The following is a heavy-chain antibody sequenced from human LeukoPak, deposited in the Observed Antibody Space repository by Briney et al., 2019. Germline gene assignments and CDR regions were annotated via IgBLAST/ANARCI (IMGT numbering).Heavy chain of an antibody. CDR3: ARVPTFGSSWNYYFYGMDV. D-gene: IGHD1-26*01. CDR2: IYYNGIN. V-gene: IGHV4-59*01. J-gene: IGHJ6*01. Sequence: SETLSLTCTVSGDSISSSYWSWIRQAPGKGLEGIGYIYYNGINSYNPSLKSRVTISLDTSKSQFSLRMTSVTAADTAVYYCARVPTFGSSWNYYFYGMDVWGQGTTVTVSS. CDR1: GDSISSSY.